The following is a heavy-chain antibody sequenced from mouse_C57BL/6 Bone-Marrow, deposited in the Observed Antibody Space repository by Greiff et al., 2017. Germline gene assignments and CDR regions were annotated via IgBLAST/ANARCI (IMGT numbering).Heavy chain of an antibody. CDR3: ARRRYPRYAMDY. J-gene: IGHJ4*01. D-gene: IGHD1-1*01. Sequence: EVKLMESGGGLVKPGGSLKLSCAASGFTFSDYGMHWVRQAPEKGLEWVAYISSGSSTIYYADTVKGRFTISRDNAKNTLFLQMTSLRSEDTAMCYCARRRYPRYAMDYWGQGTSVTVSS. CDR2: ISSGSSTI. CDR1: GFTFSDYG. V-gene: IGHV5-17*01.